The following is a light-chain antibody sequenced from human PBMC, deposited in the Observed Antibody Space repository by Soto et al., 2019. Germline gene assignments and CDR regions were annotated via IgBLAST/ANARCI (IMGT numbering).Light chain of an antibody. J-gene: IGLJ7*01. CDR1: TGAVTSGHY. V-gene: IGLV7-46*01. CDR2: DTT. Sequence: QAVVTQEPSLTVSPGGTVTLTCGFSTGAVTSGHYPYWFQQKPGQAPRTLIYDTTSRLSWTPARFSGSLLGGKAALTLSGAQPEDEAEYYCLLSYTASYVVFGGGTQLTVL. CDR3: LLSYTASYVV.